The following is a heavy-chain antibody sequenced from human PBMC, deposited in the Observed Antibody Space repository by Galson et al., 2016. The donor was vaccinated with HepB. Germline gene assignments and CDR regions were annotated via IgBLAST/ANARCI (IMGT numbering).Heavy chain of an antibody. Sequence: TLSLTCTVSGVSISSGGYYWSWIRQHPGKGLEWIGYIYYSGSTYYNPSLKSRLTIAVDPSKNQFSLKLCSVTAADTSVYYCARGVTRSTVTTWGQGTLVTVSS. J-gene: IGHJ4*02. CDR1: GVSISSGGYY. V-gene: IGHV4-31*03. D-gene: IGHD4-11*01. CDR3: ARGVTRSTVTT. CDR2: IYYSGST.